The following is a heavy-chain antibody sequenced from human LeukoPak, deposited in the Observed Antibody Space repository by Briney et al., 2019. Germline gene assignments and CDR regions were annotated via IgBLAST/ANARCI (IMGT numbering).Heavy chain of an antibody. Sequence: SETLSLTCTVSSYSISSGYYWSWIRQPPGKGLEWIGYIYYSGSTGYNPSLKSRVTISVDTSKNQFSLKLSSVTAADTAVYYCARSRSAGYNYLFDYWGQGTLVTVSS. J-gene: IGHJ4*02. V-gene: IGHV4-61*01. CDR2: IYYSGST. CDR1: SYSISSGYY. CDR3: ARSRSAGYNYLFDY. D-gene: IGHD5-24*01.